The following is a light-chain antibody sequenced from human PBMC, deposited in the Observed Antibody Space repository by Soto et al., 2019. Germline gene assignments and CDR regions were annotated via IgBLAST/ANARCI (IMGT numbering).Light chain of an antibody. CDR1: SSDVGRYDR. Sequence: QSALTQPPSVSGSPGQSVTISCTGTSSDVGRYDRVSWYQQSPGTAPKLIIYEVTNRPSGVPDRFSGSKSGNTASLTTSGLQAEDEADFYCSSYTSSSRYIFGTGTKLTVL. J-gene: IGLJ1*01. CDR3: SSYTSSSRYI. V-gene: IGLV2-18*03. CDR2: EVT.